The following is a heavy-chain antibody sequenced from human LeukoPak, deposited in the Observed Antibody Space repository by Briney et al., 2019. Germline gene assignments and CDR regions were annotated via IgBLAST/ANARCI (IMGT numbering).Heavy chain of an antibody. Sequence: GGSLRPSCAASGFSFSTYEMNWVRQAPGKGLEWISYISYSSYTIYYTDSVKGRFTISRHNSKNTLYLQMNSLRAEDTAVYYCARFTPSYYFDYWGQGTLVTVS. V-gene: IGHV3-48*01. D-gene: IGHD2-2*01. CDR3: ARFTPSYYFDY. J-gene: IGHJ4*02. CDR1: GFSFSTYE. CDR2: ISYSSYTI.